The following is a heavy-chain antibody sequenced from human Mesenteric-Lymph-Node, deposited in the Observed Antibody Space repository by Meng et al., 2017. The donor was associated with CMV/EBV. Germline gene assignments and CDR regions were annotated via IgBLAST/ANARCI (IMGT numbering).Heavy chain of an antibody. V-gene: IGHV3-23*01. CDR1: GFTFSNAW. J-gene: IGHJ4*02. CDR3: AKGPHYSSFFPTVPFFDY. D-gene: IGHD4-11*01. Sequence: GESLKISCAASGFTFSNAWMSWVRQAPGKGLEWVSGITSSGGTTYYADSVKGRFTISRDSSKNSLYLQMNSLRAEDTAVYYCAKGPHYSSFFPTVPFFDYWGQGVLVTVSS. CDR2: ITSSGGTT.